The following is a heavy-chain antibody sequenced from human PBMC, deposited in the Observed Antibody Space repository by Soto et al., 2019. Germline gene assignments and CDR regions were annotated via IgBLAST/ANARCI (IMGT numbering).Heavy chain of an antibody. J-gene: IGHJ4*02. CDR1: GYTFNTYG. Sequence: GASVKVSCKASGYTFNTYGINWVRQAPGQGLEWMGWISAYNGNTNYAEKVRGGVTMTTDTSTSTAYMELRSLRSDDTAVYYCAREALYSSGWYYSDYWGQGTPVTVSS. D-gene: IGHD6-13*01. CDR3: AREALYSSGWYYSDY. CDR2: ISAYNGNT. V-gene: IGHV1-18*01.